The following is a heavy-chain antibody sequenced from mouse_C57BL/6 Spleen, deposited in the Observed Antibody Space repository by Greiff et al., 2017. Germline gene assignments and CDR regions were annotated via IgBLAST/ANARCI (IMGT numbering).Heavy chain of an antibody. Sequence: VKLVESGAELMKPGASVKLSCKATGYTFTGYWIEWVKQRPGHGLEWIGEILPGRGSTNYNEKFKGKATFTADTSYNTAYMQISILTTEDSAIDYCARPYGSYWGQGTLVTVSA. CDR3: ARPYGSY. V-gene: IGHV1-9*01. J-gene: IGHJ3*01. CDR1: GYTFTGYW. CDR2: ILPGRGST. D-gene: IGHD1-1*01.